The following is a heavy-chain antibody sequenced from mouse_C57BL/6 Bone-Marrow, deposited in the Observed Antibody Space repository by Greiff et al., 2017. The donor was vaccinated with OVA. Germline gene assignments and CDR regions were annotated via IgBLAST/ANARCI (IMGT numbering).Heavy chain of an antibody. D-gene: IGHD2-2*01. CDR2: ISSGGDYI. Sequence: DVMLVESGEGLVKPGGSLKLSCAASGFTFSSYAMSWVRQTPEKRLEWVAYISSGGDYIYYADTVKGRFTISRDNARNTLYLQMSSLKSEDTAMYYCTRSYYGYGFAYWGQGTLVTVSA. V-gene: IGHV5-9-1*02. J-gene: IGHJ3*01. CDR3: TRSYYGYGFAY. CDR1: GFTFSSYA.